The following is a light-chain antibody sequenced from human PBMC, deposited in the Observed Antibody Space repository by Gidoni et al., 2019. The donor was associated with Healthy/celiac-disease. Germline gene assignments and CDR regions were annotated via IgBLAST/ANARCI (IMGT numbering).Light chain of an antibody. Sequence: DIVMTQSQASLAVSLGERATINCKSSQSVLYSSNNKNYLAWYQQKPGQPPKLLIYWASTRESGVPDRFSGSGSGTDFTLTISSLQAEDVAVYYCQQYYSTPYTFXQXTKLEIK. CDR1: QSVLYSSNNKNY. J-gene: IGKJ2*01. V-gene: IGKV4-1*01. CDR3: QQYYSTPYT. CDR2: WAS.